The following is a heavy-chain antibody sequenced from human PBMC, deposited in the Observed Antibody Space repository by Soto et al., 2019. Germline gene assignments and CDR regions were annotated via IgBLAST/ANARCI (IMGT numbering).Heavy chain of an antibody. CDR2: ISSYGGST. Sequence: EVQLVESGGGLVQPGGSLRLSCAASGFTFSSYAMHWVRQAPGKGLEYVSAISSYGGSTYYANSVKGRFTISRDNSKNTLYLQMGSLRAEDMAVYYCARDPDSSGYYYFDYWGQCTLVTVSS. J-gene: IGHJ4*02. D-gene: IGHD3-22*01. CDR1: GFTFSSYA. CDR3: ARDPDSSGYYYFDY. V-gene: IGHV3-64*01.